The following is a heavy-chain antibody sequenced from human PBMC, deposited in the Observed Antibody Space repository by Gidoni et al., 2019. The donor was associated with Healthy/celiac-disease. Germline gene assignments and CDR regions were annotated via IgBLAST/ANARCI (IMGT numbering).Heavy chain of an antibody. CDR3: AKDSYYENWYFDL. CDR2: ISGSGGST. Sequence: EVQLLESGGGLVQPGGSLRLSCAAAGFTFSSYAMSWVRQAPGKGLEWVSAISGSGGSTYYADSVKGRFTISRDNSKNTLYLQMNSLRAEDTAVYYCAKDSYYENWYFDLWGRGTLVTVSS. V-gene: IGHV3-23*01. D-gene: IGHD3-22*01. J-gene: IGHJ2*01. CDR1: GFTFSSYA.